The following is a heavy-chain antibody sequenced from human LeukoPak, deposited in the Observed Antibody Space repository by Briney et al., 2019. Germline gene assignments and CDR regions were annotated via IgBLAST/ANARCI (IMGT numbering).Heavy chain of an antibody. CDR3: ASLNDYGDYG. J-gene: IGHJ4*02. CDR1: GGSISSSSYY. D-gene: IGHD4-17*01. CDR2: IYYSGST. Sequence: SETLSLTCTVSGGSISSSSYYWGWIRQPPGKGLEWIGSIYYSGSTYYNPSLKSRVTISVDTSKNQLSLKLSSVTAADTAVYYCASLNDYGDYGWGQGTLVTASS. V-gene: IGHV4-39*01.